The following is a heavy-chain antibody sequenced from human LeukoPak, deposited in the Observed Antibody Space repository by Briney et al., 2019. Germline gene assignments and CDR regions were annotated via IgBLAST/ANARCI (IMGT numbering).Heavy chain of an antibody. CDR3: ARRPGSYLNRNYYFDY. D-gene: IGHD1-26*01. J-gene: IGHJ4*02. CDR1: GGSISSSSYY. Sequence: SETLSLTCTVSGGSISSSSYYWGWIRQPPGKGLEWIGEIYHSGSTNYNPSLKSRVTISVDKSKNQFSLKLSSVTAADTAVYYCARRPGSYLNRNYYFDYWGQGTLVTVSS. CDR2: IYHSGST. V-gene: IGHV4-39*07.